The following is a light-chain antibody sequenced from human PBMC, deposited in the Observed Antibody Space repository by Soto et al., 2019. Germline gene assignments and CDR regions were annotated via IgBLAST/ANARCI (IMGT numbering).Light chain of an antibody. Sequence: EIVLTQSPATLSLSPGERATLSCRASHSLSTYLAWYQQKPGQSPRLLMYDASNRATGIPARFSGSGSGTDFPLTISSLEPEDFAVYYCQHRSNWWTFGQGTKVDI. V-gene: IGKV3-11*01. CDR3: QHRSNWWT. J-gene: IGKJ1*01. CDR2: DAS. CDR1: HSLSTY.